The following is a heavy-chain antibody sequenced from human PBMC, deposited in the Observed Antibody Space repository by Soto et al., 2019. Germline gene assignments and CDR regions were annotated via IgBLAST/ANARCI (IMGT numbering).Heavy chain of an antibody. CDR3: ARGASIVVVPAAMYPWFDP. CDR1: GDSVSSNSAA. CDR2: TYYRSKWYN. D-gene: IGHD2-2*01. V-gene: IGHV6-1*01. Sequence: SQTLSLTCAISGDSVSSNSAAWNWIRQSPSRGLEWQGRTYYRSKWYNDYAVSGKSRITINPDTSKNQSSLQLNSVTPEDTAVYYCARGASIVVVPAAMYPWFDPWGQGTLVTVSS. J-gene: IGHJ5*02.